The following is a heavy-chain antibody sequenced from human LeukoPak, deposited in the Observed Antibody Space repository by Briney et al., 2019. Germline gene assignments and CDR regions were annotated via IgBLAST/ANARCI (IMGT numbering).Heavy chain of an antibody. J-gene: IGHJ4*02. CDR2: IYTSGST. CDR1: GGSISSGSYY. Sequence: PSETLSLTCTVSGGSISSGSYYWSWIRQPGGKGLEWIVRIYTSGSTNYNPSLKSRVTISVHTSKNQFSLQLSSVTAADTAVYYCAGTYYDFWSGYFPLDYWGQGTLVTVSS. V-gene: IGHV4-61*02. CDR3: AGTYYDFWSGYFPLDY. D-gene: IGHD3-3*01.